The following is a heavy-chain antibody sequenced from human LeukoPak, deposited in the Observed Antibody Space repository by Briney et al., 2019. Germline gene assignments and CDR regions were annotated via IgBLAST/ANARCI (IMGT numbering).Heavy chain of an antibody. CDR3: ARGNYYDSSGYSPNWFDP. D-gene: IGHD3-22*01. Sequence: SETLSLTCTVSGGSTSSYYWSWIRQPAGKGLEWIGRIYTSGSTNYNPSLKSRVTMSVDTSKNQFSLKLSSVTAADTAVYYCARGNYYDSSGYSPNWFDPWGQGTLVTVSS. CDR1: GGSTSSYY. J-gene: IGHJ5*02. V-gene: IGHV4-4*07. CDR2: IYTSGST.